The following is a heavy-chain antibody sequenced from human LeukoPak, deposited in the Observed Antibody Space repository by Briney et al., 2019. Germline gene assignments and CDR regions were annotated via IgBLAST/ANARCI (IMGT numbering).Heavy chain of an antibody. V-gene: IGHV1-18*01. CDR2: ISANNGNT. CDR3: ARDKTGSTAAEE. D-gene: IGHD6-13*01. CDR1: GYTFTSFG. Sequence: ASVKVSCKTSGYTFTSFGIGWVRQAPGQGLEWMGWISANNGNTNYAQKVQGRVTMTTDTSTSTAYMELRSLRSDDTAIYYCARDKTGSTAAEEWGQGTLVIVSS. J-gene: IGHJ4*02.